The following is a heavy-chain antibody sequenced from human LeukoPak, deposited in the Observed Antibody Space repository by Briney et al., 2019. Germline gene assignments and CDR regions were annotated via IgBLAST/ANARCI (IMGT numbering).Heavy chain of an antibody. J-gene: IGHJ4*02. D-gene: IGHD2-21*02. V-gene: IGHV4-59*12. CDR2: IYYSGST. CDR1: GGSISSYY. Sequence: NPSETLSLTCTVSGGSISSYYWSWIRQPPGKGLEWIGYIYYSGSTNYNPSLKSRVTISVDTSKNQFSLKLSSVTAADTAVYYCARDLRVVVTAIFDFWGQGTLVTVSS. CDR3: ARDLRVVVTAIFDF.